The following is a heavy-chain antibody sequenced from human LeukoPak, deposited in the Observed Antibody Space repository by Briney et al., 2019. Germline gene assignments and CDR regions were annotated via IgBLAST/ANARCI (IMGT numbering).Heavy chain of an antibody. D-gene: IGHD5-12*01. Sequence: SETLSLTCTVSGGSISTSNYYWGWIRQPPGKGLEWIGEINHSGSTNYNPSLKSRVTISVDTSKNQFSLKLSSVTAADTAVYYCARLYGYSGYDLSDYWGQGTLVTVSS. V-gene: IGHV4-39*07. CDR2: INHSGST. J-gene: IGHJ4*02. CDR3: ARLYGYSGYDLSDY. CDR1: GGSISTSNYY.